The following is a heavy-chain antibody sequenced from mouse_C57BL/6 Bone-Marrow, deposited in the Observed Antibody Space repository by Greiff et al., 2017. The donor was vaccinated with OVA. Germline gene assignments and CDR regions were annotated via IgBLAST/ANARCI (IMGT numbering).Heavy chain of an antibody. D-gene: IGHD1-1*01. Sequence: VQLKESGPELVKPGASVKIPCKASGYTFTDYNMDWVKQSHGKSLEWIGDINPNNGGTIYNQKFKGKATLTVDKSSSTAYMELRSLTSEDTAVYYCAREELRYYAMDYWGQGTSVTVSS. J-gene: IGHJ4*01. CDR2: INPNNGGT. CDR3: AREELRYYAMDY. CDR1: GYTFTDYN. V-gene: IGHV1-18*01.